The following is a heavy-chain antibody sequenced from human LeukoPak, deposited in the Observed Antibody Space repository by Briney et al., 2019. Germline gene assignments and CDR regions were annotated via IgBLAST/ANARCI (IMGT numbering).Heavy chain of an antibody. CDR1: GFTFTVYY. V-gene: IGHV1-2*02. CDR3: ARDLFYSVSGTYYNVGRVFNY. CDR2: INPNSGGT. Sequence: ASVKVSFTASGFTFTVYYMHWVRQAPGQGLEWMGWINPNSGGTNYSQKFQGSVTMTRDTSITTAYMELTSLRSDDTAVYYCARDLFYSVSGTYYNVGRVFNYWGQGTLVTVSS. D-gene: IGHD3-10*01. J-gene: IGHJ4*02.